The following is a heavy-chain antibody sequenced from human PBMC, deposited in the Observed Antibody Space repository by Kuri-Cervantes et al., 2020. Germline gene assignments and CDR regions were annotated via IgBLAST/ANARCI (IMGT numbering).Heavy chain of an antibody. V-gene: IGHV1-18*01. Sequence: ASVKVSCKASGYTFTNYGISWVRQATGQGLEWMGWMNPNSGNTGYAQKLQGRVTMTTDTSTSTAYMELRSLRSDDTAVYYCASGIDTAMVGPPFGMDVWGQGTTVTVSS. CDR3: ASGIDTAMVGPPFGMDV. J-gene: IGHJ6*02. CDR1: GYTFTNYG. D-gene: IGHD5-18*01. CDR2: MNPNSGNT.